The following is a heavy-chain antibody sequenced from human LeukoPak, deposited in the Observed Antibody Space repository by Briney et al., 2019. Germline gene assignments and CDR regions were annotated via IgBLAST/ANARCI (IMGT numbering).Heavy chain of an antibody. J-gene: IGHJ4*02. CDR1: GYTFTSYG. V-gene: IGHV1-69*13. CDR2: IIPIFGTA. Sequence: SVKVSCKASGYTFTSYGISWVRQAPGQGLEWMGGIIPIFGTANYAQKFQGRVTITADESTSTAYMELSSLRSEDTAVYYCARGVRSSSWYSFDYWGQGTLVTVSS. CDR3: ARGVRSSSWYSFDY. D-gene: IGHD6-13*01.